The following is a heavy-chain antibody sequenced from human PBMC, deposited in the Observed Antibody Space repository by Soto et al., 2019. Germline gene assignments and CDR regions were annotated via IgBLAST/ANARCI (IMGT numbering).Heavy chain of an antibody. Sequence: GGSLRLSCAASGFIFNEYGMHWVRQAPVKGLEWVAVIWYDGSNKYYADSVKGRFTISRDNSKNTMSLQMNNLRAEDTAVYYCARWGCSGTNCNLNQRSYDLWGQGTLVTVSS. D-gene: IGHD2-15*01. J-gene: IGHJ4*02. CDR3: ARWGCSGTNCNLNQRSYDL. V-gene: IGHV3-33*03. CDR2: IWYDGSNK. CDR1: GFIFNEYG.